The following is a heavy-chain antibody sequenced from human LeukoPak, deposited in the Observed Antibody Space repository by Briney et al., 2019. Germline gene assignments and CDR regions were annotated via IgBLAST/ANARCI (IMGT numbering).Heavy chain of an antibody. CDR3: ARGRGSRTGYNGDYLDY. V-gene: IGHV1-69*04. D-gene: IGHD5-24*01. CDR2: ITPILGLI. CDR1: GGTISSYA. Sequence: SVKVSCKASGGTISSYAINWVRQAPGQGLEWMGRITPILGLINYAQKFQGRVTITADKSTSTGYLDVTGLRSDDTAVYYCARGRGSRTGYNGDYLDYWGQGTLVTVSS. J-gene: IGHJ4*02.